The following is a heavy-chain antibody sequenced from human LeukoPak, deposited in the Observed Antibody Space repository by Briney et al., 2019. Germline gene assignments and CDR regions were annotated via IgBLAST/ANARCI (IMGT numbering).Heavy chain of an antibody. V-gene: IGHV3-11*03. CDR2: ISSSSSYT. Sequence: GGSLRLSCAASGFTFSDYYMSWIRQAPGKGLEWVSYISSSSSYTNYGDSVKGRFTISRDNSKNTLYLQMNSLRAEDTAVYYCAKTRPLDSSSWSHGDYWGQGTLVTVSS. J-gene: IGHJ4*02. D-gene: IGHD6-13*01. CDR1: GFTFSDYY. CDR3: AKTRPLDSSSWSHGDY.